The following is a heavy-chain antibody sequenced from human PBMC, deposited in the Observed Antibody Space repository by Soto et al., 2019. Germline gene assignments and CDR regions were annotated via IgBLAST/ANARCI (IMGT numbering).Heavy chain of an antibody. Sequence: GGSLRLSCTASGFTFGDYAMSWFRQAPGKGLEWVGFIRSKAYGGTTEYAASVKGRFTISRDDSKSIAYLQMNSLKTEDTAVYYCTRSVSYYDILTGYSTLYGMDGWGQGTTVTVSS. CDR2: IRSKAYGGTT. J-gene: IGHJ6*02. CDR1: GFTFGDYA. CDR3: TRSVSYYDILTGYSTLYGMDG. D-gene: IGHD3-9*01. V-gene: IGHV3-49*03.